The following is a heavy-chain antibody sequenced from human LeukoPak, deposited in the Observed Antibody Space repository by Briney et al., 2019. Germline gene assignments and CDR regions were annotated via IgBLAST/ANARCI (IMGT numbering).Heavy chain of an antibody. J-gene: IGHJ6*02. Sequence: GGSLRLSCAASGFTFRSYAMIWFRQAPGKGGEGVSSISCWGRSTYYADSGKGRVTISRDNSKNTLYLQMNSLRAEDTAVYYCAKESYSSSWYKRYYYYGMDVWGQGTTVTVSS. CDR2: ISCWGRST. CDR1: GFTFRSYA. D-gene: IGHD6-13*01. V-gene: IGHV3-23*01. CDR3: AKESYSSSWYKRYYYYGMDV.